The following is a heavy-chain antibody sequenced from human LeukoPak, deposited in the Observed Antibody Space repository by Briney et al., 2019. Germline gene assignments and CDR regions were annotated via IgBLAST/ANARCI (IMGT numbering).Heavy chain of an antibody. CDR3: AKDDKNWNYDR. V-gene: IGHV4-39*07. CDR1: GDSIGSIGRN. D-gene: IGHD1-7*01. Sequence: SETLSLTCSVSGDSIGSIGRNWAWFRQPPGKRPEWIGSVYYTGRTYFNPSLKSRVTISSDTSKNLLSLNMTSVTAADTALYFCAKDDKNWNYDRWGQGTLVSVSS. CDR2: VYYTGRT. J-gene: IGHJ5*02.